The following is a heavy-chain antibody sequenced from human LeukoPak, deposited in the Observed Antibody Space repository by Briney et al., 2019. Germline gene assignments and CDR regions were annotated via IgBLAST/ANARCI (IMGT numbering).Heavy chain of an antibody. CDR1: GFTFSSYS. D-gene: IGHD6-19*01. CDR3: AKDQRQQWLVPASYYYYMDV. J-gene: IGHJ6*03. CDR2: ISSSSSYI. Sequence: PGGSLRLSCAASGFTFSSYSMNLVRQAPGKGLEWVSSISSSSSYIYYADSVKGRFTISRDNAKNSLYLQMNSLRAEDTAVYYCAKDQRQQWLVPASYYYYMDVWGKGTTVTVSS. V-gene: IGHV3-21*04.